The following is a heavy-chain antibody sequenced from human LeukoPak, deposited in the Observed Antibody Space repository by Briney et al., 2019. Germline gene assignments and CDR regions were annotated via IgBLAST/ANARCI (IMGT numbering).Heavy chain of an antibody. V-gene: IGHV3-23*01. D-gene: IGHD2-2*01. CDR2: ISGSGGST. Sequence: GGSLRLSCAASGFTFSSYAMSWVRQAPGKGLEWVSAISGSGGSTYYADSVKGRFTISRDNSKNTLYLQMNSLRAEDTAVYYCAKGRGYCSSTSCNSFDYCGQGTLVTVSS. CDR3: AKGRGYCSSTSCNSFDY. J-gene: IGHJ4*02. CDR1: GFTFSSYA.